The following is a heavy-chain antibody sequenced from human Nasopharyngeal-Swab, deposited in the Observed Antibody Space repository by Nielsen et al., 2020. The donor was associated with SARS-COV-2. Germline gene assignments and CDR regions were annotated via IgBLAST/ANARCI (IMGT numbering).Heavy chain of an antibody. Sequence: EGVGIISKTDGGTTDYAAPVKGRFTISRDDSKNTLYLQMNSLKTEDTAVYYCTTDLAYCGGDCYSPYYYGMDVWGQGTTVTVSS. CDR2: ISKTDGGTT. J-gene: IGHJ6*02. D-gene: IGHD2-21*02. CDR3: TTDLAYCGGDCYSPYYYGMDV. V-gene: IGHV3-15*01.